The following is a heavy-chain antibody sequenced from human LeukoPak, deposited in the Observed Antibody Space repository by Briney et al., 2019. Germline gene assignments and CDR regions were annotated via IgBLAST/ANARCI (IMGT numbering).Heavy chain of an antibody. J-gene: IGHJ3*01. V-gene: IGHV4-59*01. CDR3: ARLLDNDIRGDPDTSDV. CDR1: GGTLSGYY. Sequence: SETLSLTCTVSGGTLSGYYWSWIRQPPGKGLEWIGYVSYTGRTKYNPSIQTRVTISIDTSKSQFSLKLTSVTSADTAVYSCARLLDNDIRGDPDTSDVWGQGTTVIVSS. D-gene: IGHD3-22*01. CDR2: VSYTGRT.